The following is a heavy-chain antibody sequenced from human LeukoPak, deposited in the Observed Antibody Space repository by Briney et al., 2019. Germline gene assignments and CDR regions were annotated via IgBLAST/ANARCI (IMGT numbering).Heavy chain of an antibody. CDR3: ARGVGDGSGSYYYYYMDV. CDR2: INPSGGST. V-gene: IGHV1-46*01. Sequence: GASVKVSCKASGYTFTSYYMHWVRQAPGQGLEWMGIINPSGGSTSYEQKFQGRVTMTRDMSTSTVYMELSSLRSEDTAVYYCARGVGDGSGSYYYYYMDVWGKGTTVTVSS. J-gene: IGHJ6*03. D-gene: IGHD3-10*01. CDR1: GYTFTSYY.